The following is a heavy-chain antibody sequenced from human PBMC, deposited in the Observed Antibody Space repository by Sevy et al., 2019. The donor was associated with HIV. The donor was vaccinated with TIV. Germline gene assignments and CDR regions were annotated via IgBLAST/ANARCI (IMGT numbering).Heavy chain of an antibody. CDR2: ISAYNGNT. J-gene: IGHJ6*02. D-gene: IGHD3-10*01. Sequence: ASVKVSCKASGYTFTSYGISWVRQAPGQGLEWMGWISAYNGNTNYAQKLQGRVTMTTDTSTSTASMELRTLGSDDTAWYYCATGVLLWFGELFNQDIPNYYYGMDVWGQGTTVTVSS. CDR1: GYTFTSYG. CDR3: ATGVLLWFGELFNQDIPNYYYGMDV. V-gene: IGHV1-18*01.